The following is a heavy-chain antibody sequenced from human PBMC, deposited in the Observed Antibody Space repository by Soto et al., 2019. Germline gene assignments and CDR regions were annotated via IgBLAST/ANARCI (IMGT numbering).Heavy chain of an antibody. V-gene: IGHV3-30-3*01. CDR3: ARDEIRFSWAYGMDV. D-gene: IGHD3-3*01. J-gene: IGHJ6*02. CDR1: GFTFSSYA. CDR2: ISYDGSNK. Sequence: QVQLVESGGGVVQPGRSLRLSCAASGFTFSSYAMHWVRQAPGKGLEWVAAISYDGSNKYYADSVKGRFTISRDNSKHTLYLQMNSLRAEDTAVYYCARDEIRFSWAYGMDVWGQGNTVTVSS.